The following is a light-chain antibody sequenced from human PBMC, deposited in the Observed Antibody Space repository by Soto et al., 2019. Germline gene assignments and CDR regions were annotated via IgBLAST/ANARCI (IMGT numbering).Light chain of an antibody. V-gene: IGKV1-5*03. CDR1: QSISSW. CDR3: QQYNSYPGT. J-gene: IGKJ1*01. Sequence: DIQMTQSPSTLSASVGDRVTITCRASQSISSWLAWYQQKPGKAPKLLIYKASTLESGVPSRFSGSGSGTEVTLTISSLQPDDFATYYCQQYNSYPGTFGQGTNVEI. CDR2: KAS.